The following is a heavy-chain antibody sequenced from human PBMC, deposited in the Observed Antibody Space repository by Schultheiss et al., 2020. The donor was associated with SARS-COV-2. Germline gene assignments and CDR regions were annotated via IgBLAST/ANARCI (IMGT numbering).Heavy chain of an antibody. CDR1: GYSFTSYW. V-gene: IGHV5-51*01. CDR2: IYPGDSDT. Sequence: GESLKISCKGSGYSFTSYWIGWVRQMPGKGLEWMGIIYPGDSDTRYSPSFQGQVTISADKSISTAYLQWSSLKASDTAMYYCARFFRLIAARPHYYFDYWGQGTLVTVSS. CDR3: ARFFRLIAARPHYYFDY. J-gene: IGHJ4*02. D-gene: IGHD6-6*01.